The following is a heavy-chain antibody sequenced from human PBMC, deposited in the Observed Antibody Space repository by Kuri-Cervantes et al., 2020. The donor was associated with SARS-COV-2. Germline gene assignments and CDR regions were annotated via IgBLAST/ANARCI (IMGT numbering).Heavy chain of an antibody. D-gene: IGHD3-3*01. V-gene: IGHV3-30*03. J-gene: IGHJ4*02. CDR1: GFTFSSYG. CDR2: ISYDGSNK. Sequence: LSLTCAASGFTFSSYGMHWVRQAPGKGLEWVAVISYDGSNKYYADSVKGRFTISRDNSKNTLYLQMNSLRAEDTAVYYCARGNGGITIFGVVIIPVGEFDYWGQGTLVTVSS. CDR3: ARGNGGITIFGVVIIPVGEFDY.